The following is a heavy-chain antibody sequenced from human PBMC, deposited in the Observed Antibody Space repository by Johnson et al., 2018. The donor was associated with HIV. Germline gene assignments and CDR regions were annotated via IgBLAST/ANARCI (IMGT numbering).Heavy chain of an antibody. D-gene: IGHD6-13*01. J-gene: IGHJ3*02. CDR1: GFTFDDYG. CDR2: INWNGGST. V-gene: IGHV3-20*04. Sequence: VQLVESGGSVVRPGGSLRLSCAASGFTFDDYGMSWVRQAPGKGLEWVSGINWNGGSTGYADSVKGRFTISRDNAKNSLYLQMNSLRAEDTALYYCGRGVPIAAAGHDAFDIWGQGTMVTVSS. CDR3: GRGVPIAAAGHDAFDI.